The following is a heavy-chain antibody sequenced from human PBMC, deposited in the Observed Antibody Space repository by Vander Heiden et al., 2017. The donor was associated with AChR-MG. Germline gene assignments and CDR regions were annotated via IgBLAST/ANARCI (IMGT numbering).Heavy chain of an antibody. J-gene: IGHJ5*02. V-gene: IGHV3-30-3*01. CDR1: GFTLSNYA. CDR3: GRETIIRGKYNWFDP. D-gene: IGHD3-10*01. CDR2: LSSNENNK. Sequence: QVQLVESGGGVVQPGGSLKLSCAASGFTLSNYAVHWVRQAPGKGLEWVADLSSNENNKFYADSVRGRFTLSRDNSKNIVYLQMNSLRAEDTAVYYCGRETIIRGKYNWFDPWGQGTLVTVSS.